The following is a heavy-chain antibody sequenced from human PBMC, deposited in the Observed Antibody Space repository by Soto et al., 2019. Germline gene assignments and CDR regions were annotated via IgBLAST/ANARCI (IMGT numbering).Heavy chain of an antibody. CDR2: FVPLFGTT. CDR3: ATQGLVASSPPHFDN. D-gene: IGHD6-6*01. CDR1: GGTFSGYV. Sequence: QLVQSGSEVKKPGSSVKVSCQSSGGTFSGYVVTWERQAPGQGLEWMGEFVPLFGTTNYAQRFSGRITITAEESTSTAYMELRTLRSDDTAVYYCATQGLVASSPPHFDNWGQGTLVTVSS. V-gene: IGHV1-69*01. J-gene: IGHJ4*02.